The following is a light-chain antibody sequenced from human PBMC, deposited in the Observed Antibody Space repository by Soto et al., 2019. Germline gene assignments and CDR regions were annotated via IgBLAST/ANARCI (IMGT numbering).Light chain of an antibody. CDR1: QSLLHSNGYNY. J-gene: IGKJ3*01. CDR2: LDS. V-gene: IGKV2-28*01. CDR3: MQALQTPLT. Sequence: DIVMTQSPFSLPVTPGEPASISCRSSQSLLHSNGYNYFDWCLQKPGQSPQVLIYLDSNRASGVPDRFSGSGAGTDLTLKISRVEAEDVGVYYCMQALQTPLTFGPGTKVAIK.